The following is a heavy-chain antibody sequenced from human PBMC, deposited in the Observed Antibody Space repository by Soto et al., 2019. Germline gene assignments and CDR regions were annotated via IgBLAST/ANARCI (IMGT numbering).Heavy chain of an antibody. D-gene: IGHD6-13*01. CDR2: IYYSGST. CDR3: ASRHSSPYFDC. Sequence: QVQLQESGPGLVKPSQTLSLTCTVSGGSISSGDYYWSWIRQPPGKGLEWIGSIYYSGSTYYNPSLKIRVTISVDTSKNQFSLKLNSVPAADAAVYYCASRHSSPYFDCWGQGTLVTVSS. J-gene: IGHJ4*02. CDR1: GGSISSGDYY. V-gene: IGHV4-30-4*01.